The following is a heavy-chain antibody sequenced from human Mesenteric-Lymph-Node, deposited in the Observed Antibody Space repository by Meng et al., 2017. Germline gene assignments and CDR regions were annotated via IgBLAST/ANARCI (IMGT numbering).Heavy chain of an antibody. CDR1: GGSISSSNYY. CDR2: TSHSGST. CDR3: ASSDYYRSDY. J-gene: IGHJ4*02. D-gene: IGHD3-22*01. Sequence: QVQLQGRGPGLVKPSQTLSLTCTVSGGSISSSNYYWSWVRQPPGKGLEWIGETSHSGSTNYSPSLKSRVTISLDKSKNQLSLKLNSVTAADTAVYYCASSDYYRSDYWGQGTLVTVSS. V-gene: IGHV4-4*02.